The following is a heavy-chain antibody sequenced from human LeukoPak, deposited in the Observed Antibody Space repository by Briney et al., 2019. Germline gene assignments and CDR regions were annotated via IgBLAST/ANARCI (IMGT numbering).Heavy chain of an antibody. CDR1: GGSINGDH. V-gene: IGHV4-59*01. D-gene: IGHD6-19*01. Sequence: SETLSLTCSLSGGSINGDHGSWLRQSPGKGLEWIGFIHYSGSTRYNPSVKSRVTISMDTSMTHFFLNLRSVTAADTAVYYCAKGAGWWADWGQGTLVTVSS. CDR2: IHYSGST. CDR3: AKGAGWWAD. J-gene: IGHJ4*02.